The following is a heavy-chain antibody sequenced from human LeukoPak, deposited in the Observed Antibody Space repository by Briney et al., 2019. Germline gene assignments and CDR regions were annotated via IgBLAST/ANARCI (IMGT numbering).Heavy chain of an antibody. CDR3: ARDYCSGGSCYGLVDY. D-gene: IGHD2-15*01. CDR1: GFTVSDKY. CDR2: IYSGGDT. J-gene: IGHJ4*02. Sequence: PGGSLRLSCAASGFTVSDKYMSWVRQAPGEGLEWVSLIYSGGDTFYADSVKGRFTISRDNSKNTLYLQMTSLRAEDTAVYYCARDYCSGGSCYGLVDYWGQGTLVTVSS. V-gene: IGHV3-53*01.